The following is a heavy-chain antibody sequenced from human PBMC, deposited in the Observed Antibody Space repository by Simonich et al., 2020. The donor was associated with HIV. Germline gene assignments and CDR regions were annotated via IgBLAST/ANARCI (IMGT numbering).Heavy chain of an antibody. Sequence: QVQLVESGGGVVQPGRSLRLSCAASGFTFSSYAMHWVRQAPGKGLEWVAVISYDGSNKYYADSVKGRFTISRDKSKNTLDLQMNSLRAEDTAVYYCASGGSISSVWADDYWGQGTLVTVSS. J-gene: IGHJ4*02. D-gene: IGHD3-16*01. V-gene: IGHV3-30*07. CDR2: ISYDGSNK. CDR3: ASGGSISSVWADDY. CDR1: GFTFSSYA.